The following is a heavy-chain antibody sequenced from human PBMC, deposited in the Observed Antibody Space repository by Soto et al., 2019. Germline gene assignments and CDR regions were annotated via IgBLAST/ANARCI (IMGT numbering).Heavy chain of an antibody. D-gene: IGHD3-10*02. CDR1: GFTFSSYG. CDR3: ARDPALHYSCSGLRGMDV. CDR2: IWYDGSNK. J-gene: IGHJ6*02. V-gene: IGHV3-33*01. Sequence: GGSLRLSCAASGFTFSSYGMHWVRQAPGKGLEWVAVIWYDGSNKYYADSVKGRFTISRDNSKNTLYLQMNSLRAEDTAVYYCARDPALHYSCSGLRGMDVWGQGTTVTVSS.